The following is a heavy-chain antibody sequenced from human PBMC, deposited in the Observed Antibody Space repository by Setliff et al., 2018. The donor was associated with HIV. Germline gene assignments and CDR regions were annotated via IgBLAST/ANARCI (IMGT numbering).Heavy chain of an antibody. CDR1: GGSFSGYY. D-gene: IGHD1-26*01. V-gene: IGHV4-34*01. Sequence: SETLSLTCAVYGGSFSGYYWNWIRRPPGKGLEWIGEINHSGSTNYNPSLKSRVTISVDTSKNQFSLKLISVTAADTAVYYCARDAGNYYAFDIWGQGTMVTVSS. CDR3: ARDAGNYYAFDI. CDR2: INHSGST. J-gene: IGHJ3*02.